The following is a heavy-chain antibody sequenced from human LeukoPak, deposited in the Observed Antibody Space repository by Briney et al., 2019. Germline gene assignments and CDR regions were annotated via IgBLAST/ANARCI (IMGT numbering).Heavy chain of an antibody. V-gene: IGHV1-18*01. D-gene: IGHD3-16*01. CDR2: IGAYNGNT. CDR3: ARDVGRSYDLDY. CDR1: GYTFTSYG. J-gene: IGHJ4*02. Sequence: ASVKVSCKASGYTFTSYGISWVRQAPGQGLEWMGWIGAYNGNTDYAQSLQGRVTMTIDTSTSTVYMERSLRSDDTAVYYCARDVGRSYDLDYWGQGTLVTVSS.